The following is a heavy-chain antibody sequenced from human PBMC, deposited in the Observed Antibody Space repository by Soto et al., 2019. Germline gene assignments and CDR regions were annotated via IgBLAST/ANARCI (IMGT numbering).Heavy chain of an antibody. CDR3: ARHDTAMVTVYYYGMDV. CDR2: IYPGDSDT. V-gene: IGHV5-51*01. J-gene: IGHJ6*04. D-gene: IGHD5-18*01. CDR1: GYSFTSYW. Sequence: GESLKISCKGSGYSFTSYWIGWVRQMPWKGLEWMGIIYPGDSDTRYSPSFQGQVTISADKSISTAYLQWSSLKASDTAMYYCARHDTAMVTVYYYGMDVWSKGTTVTVSS.